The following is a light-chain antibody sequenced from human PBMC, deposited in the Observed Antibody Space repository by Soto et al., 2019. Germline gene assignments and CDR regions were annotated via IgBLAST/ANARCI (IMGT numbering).Light chain of an antibody. CDR1: QSFRGL. V-gene: IGKV3-11*01. Sequence: EIVLTQSPGTLSLSPGEIATLSFRASQSFRGLLACYQQKPGQAPRLLIYDAYNRATGIPPRFSGSGSGTDFTLTISSLEPEDSAVYYCQQRHMWPITFGQGTRLEIK. J-gene: IGKJ5*01. CDR3: QQRHMWPIT. CDR2: DAY.